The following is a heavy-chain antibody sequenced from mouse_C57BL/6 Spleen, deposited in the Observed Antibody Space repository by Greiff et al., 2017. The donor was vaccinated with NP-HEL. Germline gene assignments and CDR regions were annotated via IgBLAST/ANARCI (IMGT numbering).Heavy chain of an antibody. V-gene: IGHV1-64*01. D-gene: IGHD1-1*01. Sequence: QVQLQQPGAELVKPGASVKLSCKASGYTFTSYWMHWVKQRPGQGLEWIGMIHPNSGSTNSNEKFKSKATLTVDKSSSTAYMQLSSLTSEDSAVYYCAIITTVVVDYWGQGTTLTVSS. CDR3: AIITTVVVDY. CDR1: GYTFTSYW. CDR2: IHPNSGST. J-gene: IGHJ2*01.